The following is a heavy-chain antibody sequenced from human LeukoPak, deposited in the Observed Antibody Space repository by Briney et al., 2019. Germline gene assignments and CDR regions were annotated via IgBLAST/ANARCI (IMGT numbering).Heavy chain of an antibody. CDR1: GYTFTSYY. D-gene: IGHD6-19*01. Sequence: GASVKVSCKASGYTFTSYYMHWVRQAPGQGLEWMGRINPNSGGTNYAQKFQGRVTMTRDTSISTAYMELSRLRSDDTAVYYCAIPYSSACFDYWGQGTLVTVSS. CDR2: INPNSGGT. J-gene: IGHJ4*02. V-gene: IGHV1-2*06. CDR3: AIPYSSACFDY.